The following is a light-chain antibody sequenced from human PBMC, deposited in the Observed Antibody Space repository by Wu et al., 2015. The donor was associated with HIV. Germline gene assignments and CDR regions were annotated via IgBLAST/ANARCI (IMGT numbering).Light chain of an antibody. CDR2: GAS. CDR3: QHYGSSRWT. Sequence: EIVLTQSPGTLSLSPGERATLSCRASQSVSSSYLAWYQQKPGQAPRLVIYGASSRATGIPDRFSGSGSGTDFTLTISRLEPEDFAVYYCQHYGSSRWTFGQGTKVE. CDR1: QSVSSSY. V-gene: IGKV3-20*01. J-gene: IGKJ1*01.